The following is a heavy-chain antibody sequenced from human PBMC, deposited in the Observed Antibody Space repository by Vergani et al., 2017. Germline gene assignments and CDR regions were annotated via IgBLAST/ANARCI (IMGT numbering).Heavy chain of an antibody. Sequence: QGQLAQSGAEVKKPGSSVKVSCKASGGTFSSNSISWVRQAPGQGLEWRGRIIPIFGTTSYAQKFQGRVTILADESTSTAYMELSSLRSEDTAVYYCARSSGYYSYYFDFGGQGTLVTVSS. CDR3: ARSSGYYSYYFDF. D-gene: IGHD3-22*01. J-gene: IGHJ4*02. V-gene: IGHV1-69*13. CDR1: GGTFSSNS. CDR2: IIPIFGTT.